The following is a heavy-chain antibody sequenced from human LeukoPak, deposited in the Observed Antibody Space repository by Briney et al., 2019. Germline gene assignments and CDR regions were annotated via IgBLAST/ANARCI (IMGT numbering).Heavy chain of an antibody. CDR2: IIPIFGTA. D-gene: IGHD5-24*01. CDR3: ARARRGMATTFDY. V-gene: IGHV1-69*05. CDR1: GGTFSSYA. J-gene: IGHJ4*02. Sequence: SVKVSCKASGGTFSSYAISWVRQAPGQGLEWMGGIIPIFGTANYAQKFQGRVTITTDESTSTAYTELSSLRSEDTAVYYCARARRGMATTFDYWGQGTLVTVSS.